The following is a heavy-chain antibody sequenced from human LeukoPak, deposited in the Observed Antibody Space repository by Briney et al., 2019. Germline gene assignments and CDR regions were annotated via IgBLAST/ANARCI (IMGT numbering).Heavy chain of an antibody. D-gene: IGHD1-1*01. Sequence: PGGSLSLSCAASGFTFSSFEMNWVRQAPGKGLEWVSYISDSGSTIYYADSVEGRFTISRDNAKNSLYLQMNSLRAEDTAVYFCARGYSSGSHFDSWGQGTLVTVSS. CDR3: ARGYSSGSHFDS. CDR2: ISDSGSTI. CDR1: GFTFSSFE. V-gene: IGHV3-48*03. J-gene: IGHJ4*02.